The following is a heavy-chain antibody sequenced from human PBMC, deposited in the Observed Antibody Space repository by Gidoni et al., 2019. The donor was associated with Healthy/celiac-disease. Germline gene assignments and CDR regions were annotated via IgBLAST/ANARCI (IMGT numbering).Heavy chain of an antibody. V-gene: IGHV3-48*03. D-gene: IGHD2-15*01. CDR3: ARVGRVVVAANGYFDY. J-gene: IGHJ4*02. CDR2: ISSSGSTI. Sequence: EVQLVESGGGLVQPGGSLRRSWAASGFTFSSYEMNWVRQAPGKGLEWVSYISSSGSTIYYADSVKGRFTISRDNAKNSLYLQMNSLRAEDTAVYYCARVGRVVVAANGYFDYWGQGTLVTVSS. CDR1: GFTFSSYE.